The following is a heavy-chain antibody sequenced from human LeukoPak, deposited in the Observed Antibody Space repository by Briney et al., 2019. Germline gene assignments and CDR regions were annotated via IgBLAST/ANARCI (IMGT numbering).Heavy chain of an antibody. D-gene: IGHD3-10*01. CDR2: IKQDGSEK. CDR3: ARLEVPYCYGSGSYIGAYNWFDP. J-gene: IGHJ5*02. CDR1: GFTSSSYW. Sequence: GGSLRLSCAASGFTSSSYWMSWVRQAPGKGLEWVANIKQDGSEKYYVDSVKGRFTISRDNAKNSLYLQMNSLRAEDTAVYYCARLEVPYCYGSGSYIGAYNWFDPWGQGTLVTVSS. V-gene: IGHV3-7*01.